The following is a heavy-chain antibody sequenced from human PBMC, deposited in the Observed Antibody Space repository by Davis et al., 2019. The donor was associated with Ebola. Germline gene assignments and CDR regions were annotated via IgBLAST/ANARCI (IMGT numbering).Heavy chain of an antibody. Sequence: AASVKVSCKASGYTFTSYGIGWVRQAPGQGLEWMGGIIPIFGTANYAQKFQGRVTITADESTSTAYMELSSLRSEDTAVYYCAREWFRESLFDYWGQGTLVTVSS. J-gene: IGHJ4*02. CDR2: IIPIFGTA. CDR3: AREWFRESLFDY. D-gene: IGHD3-10*01. V-gene: IGHV1-69*13. CDR1: GYTFTSYG.